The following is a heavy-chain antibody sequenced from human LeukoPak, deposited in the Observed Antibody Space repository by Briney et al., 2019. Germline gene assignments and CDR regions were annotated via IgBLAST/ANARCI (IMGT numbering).Heavy chain of an antibody. Sequence: SETLSLTCTVSGGSISSYYWSWIRQPPGKGLEWIGYIYYSGSTKYNPSLKSRVTTSVDTSKNQFSLKLSSVTAADTAVYYCARSEHWYFDLWGRGTLVTVP. J-gene: IGHJ2*01. V-gene: IGHV4-59*01. CDR3: ARSEHWYFDL. CDR1: GGSISSYY. D-gene: IGHD1-26*01. CDR2: IYYSGST.